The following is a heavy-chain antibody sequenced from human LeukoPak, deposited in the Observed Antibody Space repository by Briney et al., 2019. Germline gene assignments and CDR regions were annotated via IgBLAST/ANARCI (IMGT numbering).Heavy chain of an antibody. V-gene: IGHV4-34*01. Sequence: NPSETLSLTCAVYGGSFSGYYWSWIRQPPGKGLEWIGEINHSGSTNYNPSLKSRVTISVDTSKNQFSLKLSSVTAADTAVYYCARAHILTGYYKCRNREFQHWGQGTLVTVSS. J-gene: IGHJ1*01. CDR3: ARAHILTGYYKCRNREFQH. CDR1: GGSFSGYY. D-gene: IGHD3-9*01. CDR2: INHSGST.